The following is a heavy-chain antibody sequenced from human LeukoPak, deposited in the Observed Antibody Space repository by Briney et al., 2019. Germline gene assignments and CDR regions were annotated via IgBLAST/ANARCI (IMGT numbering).Heavy chain of an antibody. CDR3: ARAYGPNSPLY. V-gene: IGHV4-61*01. Sequence: SETLSLTCTVSGGSVSNGNYYWNWLRQPPGKGLEWIGYIYYIGSTDYNPSLKSRVTLSVDTSKNQFSLRLRSVTAADTAVYYCARAYGPNSPLYWGQGTLVTVSS. CDR1: GGSVSNGNYY. D-gene: IGHD4-23*01. J-gene: IGHJ4*02. CDR2: IYYIGST.